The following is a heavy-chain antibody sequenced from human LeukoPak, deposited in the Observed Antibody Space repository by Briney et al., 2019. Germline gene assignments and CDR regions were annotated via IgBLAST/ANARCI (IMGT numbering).Heavy chain of an antibody. D-gene: IGHD1-26*01. CDR3: ARVTEWDPSSPADAFDI. CDR1: GYTFTSYG. CDR2: ISAYNGNT. Sequence: ASVKVSCKASGYTFTSYGISWVRQAPGQGLEWMGWISAYNGNTNYAQKLQGRVTMTTDTSTSTAYMELRSLRSDDTAVYYCARVTEWDPSSPADAFDIWGQGTMVTVSS. J-gene: IGHJ3*02. V-gene: IGHV1-18*01.